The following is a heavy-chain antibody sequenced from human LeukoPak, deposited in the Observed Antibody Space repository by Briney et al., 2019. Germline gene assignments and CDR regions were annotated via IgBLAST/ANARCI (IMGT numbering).Heavy chain of an antibody. CDR1: GYNFRNYG. D-gene: IGHD5-18*01. CDR3: ARGSARGYSYGYNAFDI. Sequence: GASVKVSCKASGYNFRNYGIGWVRPAPRQGLEWMGWITAGNGNTNYAQKVQGRVTMTTDTSTSTAYMELRSLRSDDTAVYFCARGSARGYSYGYNAFDIWGQGTMVTVSS. V-gene: IGHV1-18*01. J-gene: IGHJ3*02. CDR2: ITAGNGNT.